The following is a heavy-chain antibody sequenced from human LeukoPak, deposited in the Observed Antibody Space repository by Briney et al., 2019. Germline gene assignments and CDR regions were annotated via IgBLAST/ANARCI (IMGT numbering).Heavy chain of an antibody. CDR3: ARVVAAAGTDWFDP. V-gene: IGHV3-20*03. CDR2: INWNGGST. J-gene: IGHJ5*02. D-gene: IGHD6-13*01. Sequence: FTFXDYGXXXVRQAPGKGLEXVSGINWNGGSTVYADSVKGRFTISRDNAKNSLYLQMNSLRAEDTALYYCARVVAAAGTDWFDPWGQGTLVTVSS. CDR1: FTFXDYG.